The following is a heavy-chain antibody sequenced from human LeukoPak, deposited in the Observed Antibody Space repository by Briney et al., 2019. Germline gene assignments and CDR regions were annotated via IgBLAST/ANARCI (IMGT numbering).Heavy chain of an antibody. Sequence: PGASVKVSCKASGYTFTGYYMHWVRQAPGQGLEWMGWINPNSGGTNYAQKFQGRVTITADKSTSTAYMELSSLRSEDTAVYYCARAGGNLGSTTLTLTPLGYWGQGTLVTVSS. J-gene: IGHJ4*02. CDR2: INPNSGGT. V-gene: IGHV1-2*02. CDR1: GYTFTGYY. CDR3: ARAGGNLGSTTLTLTPLGY. D-gene: IGHD4-23*01.